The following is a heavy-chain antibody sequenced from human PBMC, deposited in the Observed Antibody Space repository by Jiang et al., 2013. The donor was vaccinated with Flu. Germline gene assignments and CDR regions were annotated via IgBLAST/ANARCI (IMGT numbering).Heavy chain of an antibody. D-gene: IGHD3-22*01. CDR3: ARESGVSGDMNYDSSGYYFSFFDY. CDR1: GFTFSSYA. Sequence: VQLVESGGGVVQPGRSLRLSCAASGFTFSSYAMHWVRQAPGKGLEWVAVISYDGSNKYYADSVKGRFTISRDNSKNTLYLQMNSLRAEDTAVYYCARESGVSGDMNYDSSGYYFSFFDYWGQGTLVTVSS. J-gene: IGHJ4*02. V-gene: IGHV3-30*04. CDR2: ISYDGSNK.